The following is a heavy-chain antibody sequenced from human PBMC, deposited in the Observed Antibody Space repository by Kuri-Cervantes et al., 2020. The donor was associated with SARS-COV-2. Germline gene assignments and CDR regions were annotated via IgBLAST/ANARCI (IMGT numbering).Heavy chain of an antibody. J-gene: IGHJ4*02. Sequence: ASVKVSCKASGYTFTGYHMHWVRQAPGQGLEWMGRINPNSGGTNYAQKFQGRVTMTTDTSTSTAYMELRSLRSDDTAVYYCARASGYCSISWCSFPFDYWGQGTLVTVSS. CDR2: INPNSGGT. D-gene: IGHD2-2*01. CDR3: ARASGYCSISWCSFPFDY. V-gene: IGHV1-2*06. CDR1: GYTFTGYH.